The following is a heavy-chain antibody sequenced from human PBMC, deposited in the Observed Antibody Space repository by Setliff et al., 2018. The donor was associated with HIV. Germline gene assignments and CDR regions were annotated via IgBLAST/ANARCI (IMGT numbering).Heavy chain of an antibody. CDR2: INAGYGNT. CDR1: GYTFTSYA. V-gene: IGHV1-3*01. CDR3: ARDGGPGSGWGDYSYYFSMDV. J-gene: IGHJ6*03. Sequence: ASVKVSCKASGYTFTSYAIHWVRQAPGQSLEWMGWINAGYGNTKYSQKFQDRVTITRDTSASTVYMELGSLRSEDTAIYYCARDGGPGSGWGDYSYYFSMDVWGKGTTVTVSS. D-gene: IGHD6-19*01.